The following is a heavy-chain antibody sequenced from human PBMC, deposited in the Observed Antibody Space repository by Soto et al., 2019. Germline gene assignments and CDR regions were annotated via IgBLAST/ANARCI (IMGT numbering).Heavy chain of an antibody. J-gene: IGHJ5*02. CDR3: VARGMTYDFLSGPHPFDP. Sequence: XTLSLPCAAHNGSFTDYFWTWIRQSPGMGLEWIGEINHSGGATYNPSLRSRVTISIDTSKNHFSLRLRSLTAEDTAVYYCVARGMTYDFLSGPHPFDPWGHGTLGTVS. CDR2: INHSGGA. V-gene: IGHV4-34*01. CDR1: NGSFTDYF. D-gene: IGHD3-3*01.